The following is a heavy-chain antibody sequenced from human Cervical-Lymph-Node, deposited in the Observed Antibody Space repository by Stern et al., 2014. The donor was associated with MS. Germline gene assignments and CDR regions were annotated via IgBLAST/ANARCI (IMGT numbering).Heavy chain of an antibody. V-gene: IGHV1-2*02. J-gene: IGHJ4*02. CDR3: QAFPAY. CDR1: GYSFTDYY. CDR2: INPSIGVT. Sequence: VQLVESGAEVKKPGASVKVSCRSSGYSFTDYYFHWVRQAPGQGLEWMGCINPSIGVTHYAQTFQGRVTMTRGSSMNTAYMEMSRLRSDDAAVYYCQAFPAYWGQGTLITVSS.